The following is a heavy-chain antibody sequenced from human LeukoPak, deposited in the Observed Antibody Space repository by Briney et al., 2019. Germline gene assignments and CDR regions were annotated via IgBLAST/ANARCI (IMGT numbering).Heavy chain of an antibody. J-gene: IGHJ4*02. V-gene: IGHV3-23*01. D-gene: IGHD3-22*01. CDR2: ISGGGGST. CDR1: GFTFSSSA. CDR3: AKANYYDSSGYFAY. Sequence: GGSLRLSCAASGFTFSSSAMSWVRQAPGKGLEWVSAISGGGGSTYYADSAKGRFTISRDNSKNTLYPQMNSLRAEDTAVYYCAKANYYDSSGYFAYWGQGALVTVAS.